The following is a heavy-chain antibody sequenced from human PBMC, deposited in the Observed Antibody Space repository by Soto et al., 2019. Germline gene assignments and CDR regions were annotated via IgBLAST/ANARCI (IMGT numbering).Heavy chain of an antibody. V-gene: IGHV1-58*01. CDR1: GFTFTNSA. J-gene: IGHJ4*02. D-gene: IGHD5-18*01. CDR3: AADKCDRHGYGNY. CDR2: IVVGSGNT. Sequence: QMQLVQSGPEVKKPGTSVKVSCKASGFTFTNSAVQWVRQARGQRLEWIGWIVVGSGNTNYAQKFQERVTITRDMSTNTTYMELRSLRSEATAVYYCAADKCDRHGYGNYWGQGTLVTVSS.